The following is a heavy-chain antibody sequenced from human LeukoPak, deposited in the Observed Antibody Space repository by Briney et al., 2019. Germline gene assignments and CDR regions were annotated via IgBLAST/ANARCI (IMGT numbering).Heavy chain of an antibody. V-gene: IGHV3-30*18. J-gene: IGHJ4*02. CDR2: ISYDGSNK. D-gene: IGHD1-26*01. CDR3: AKEGLVGATNY. CDR1: GFTFSSYG. Sequence: GGSLRLSCAASGFTFSSYGMHWVRQAPGKGLEWVAVISYDGSNKYYADSVKGRFTISRDNSKNTLYLQMYSLRAEDTAVYYCAKEGLVGATNYWGQGTLVTVSS.